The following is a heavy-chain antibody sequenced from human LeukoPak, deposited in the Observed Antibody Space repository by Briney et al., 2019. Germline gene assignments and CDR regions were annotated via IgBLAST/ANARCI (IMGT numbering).Heavy chain of an antibody. CDR3: AKDSRSEPRTTNAFDV. V-gene: IGHV6-1*01. D-gene: IGHD1-1*01. J-gene: IGHJ3*01. CDR2: TYYKSQWYN. CDR1: GDSVSSNSAA. Sequence: SQTLSLTCVISGDSVSSNSAAWDWIRQSPSRGLEWLGRTYYKSQWYNDYAVSVKSRITVNPDTSKNQFSLQLNSVTPGDTAMYYCAKDSRSEPRTTNAFDVWGQGTMVTVSS.